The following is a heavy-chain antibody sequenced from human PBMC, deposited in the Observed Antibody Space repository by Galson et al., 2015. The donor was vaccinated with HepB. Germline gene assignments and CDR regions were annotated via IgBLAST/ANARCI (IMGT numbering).Heavy chain of an antibody. V-gene: IGHV1-69*06. CDR3: ARAKADIDSGGYHYYYYYLDV. D-gene: IGHD3-22*01. J-gene: IGHJ6*03. CDR2: IIPSFGAP. Sequence: SVKVSCKASGDTFSYAINWVRRAPGQGLEWMGGIIPSFGAPNYAQSFQDRVTITVDKSTSTAYMELNSLTSEDTAVYFCARAKADIDSGGYHYYYYYLDVWGKGTPVTVSS. CDR1: GDTFSYA.